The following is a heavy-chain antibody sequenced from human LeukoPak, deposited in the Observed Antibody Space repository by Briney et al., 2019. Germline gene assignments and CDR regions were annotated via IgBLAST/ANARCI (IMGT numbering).Heavy chain of an antibody. CDR1: GGTFSNYG. D-gene: IGHD6-6*01. CDR3: VKRDIQYTSSSGGTFQH. J-gene: IGHJ1*01. V-gene: IGHV3-30*02. CDR2: IRYDGSNK. Sequence: SCKASGGTFSNYGMHWVRQAPGKGLEWVTFIRYDGSNKYYADSVKGRFTVSRDNSKNTLYLQMNSLRPEDTAVYNCVKRDIQYTSSSGGTFQHWGQGTLVTVSS.